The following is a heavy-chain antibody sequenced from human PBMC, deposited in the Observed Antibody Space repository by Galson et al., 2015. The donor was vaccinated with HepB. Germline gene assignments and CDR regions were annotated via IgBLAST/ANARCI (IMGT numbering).Heavy chain of an antibody. CDR1: GFTFSRHT. Sequence: SLRLSCAASGFTFSRHTMHWVRQAPGKGLEWVAVTSDDGSNKWYADSVKGRFTISRDNSKNTLYLQMNSVRAEDTAVYYCARALGMIQDFWGTSCPGYGMDVWGQGTTVTVSS. V-gene: IGHV3-30*04. J-gene: IGHJ6*02. CDR2: TSDDGSNK. D-gene: IGHD3-3*01. CDR3: ARALGMIQDFWGTSCPGYGMDV.